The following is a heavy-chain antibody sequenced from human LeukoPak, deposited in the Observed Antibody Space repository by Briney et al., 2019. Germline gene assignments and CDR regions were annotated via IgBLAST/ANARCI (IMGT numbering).Heavy chain of an antibody. CDR1: GYTFTGYY. V-gene: IGHV1-2*02. D-gene: IGHD6-19*01. CDR2: INPTSGGT. CDR3: ARDGTFITGWYTLGGEQEDDY. J-gene: IGHJ4*02. Sequence: ASVKVSCKTSGYTFTGYYIHWVRQAPGQGLEWMGWINPTSGGTNYAQRFQGRVTMTTDTSITTAYMELSSLRSDDTAVYYCARDGTFITGWYTLGGEQEDDYWGQGTLITVSS.